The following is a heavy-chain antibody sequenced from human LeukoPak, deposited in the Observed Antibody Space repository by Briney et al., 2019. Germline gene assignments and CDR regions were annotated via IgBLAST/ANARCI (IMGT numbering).Heavy chain of an antibody. CDR1: GGSISSYY. CDR3: ARDPGYYYDSSGPDYYYYYGMDV. CDR2: IYYSGST. J-gene: IGHJ6*02. D-gene: IGHD3-22*01. V-gene: IGHV4-59*01. Sequence: SETLSLTCTVSGGSISSYYWSWIRQPPGKGLEWIGYIYYSGSTNYNPSLKSRVTISVDTSKNPFSLKLSSVTAADTAVYYCARDPGYYYDSSGPDYYYYYGMDVWGQGTTVTVSS.